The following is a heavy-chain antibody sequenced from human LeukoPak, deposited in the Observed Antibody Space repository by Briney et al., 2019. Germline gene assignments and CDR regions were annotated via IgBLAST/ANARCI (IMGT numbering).Heavy chain of an antibody. V-gene: IGHV4-61*02. Sequence: SQTLSLTCTVSGGSISSGSYYWSWIRQPAGKGLEWIGRIYTSGSTNYNPSLKSRVTISVDTSKNQFSLKLSSVTAADTAVYYCARSSGYCYDSSGPGAFDIWGRGTMVTVS. CDR2: IYTSGST. CDR1: GGSISSGSYY. D-gene: IGHD3-22*01. J-gene: IGHJ3*02. CDR3: ARSSGYCYDSSGPGAFDI.